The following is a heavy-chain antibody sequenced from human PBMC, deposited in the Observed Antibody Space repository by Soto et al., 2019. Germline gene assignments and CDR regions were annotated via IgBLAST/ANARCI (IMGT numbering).Heavy chain of an antibody. V-gene: IGHV3-15*07. J-gene: IGHJ6*02. Sequence: GGSLRLSCAASGFTFSNAWMNWVRQAPGKGLEWVGRIKSKTDGGTTDYAAPVKGRFTISRDDSKNTLYLQMNSLKTEDTAVYYCTTRDPDIVVVPAAGNYYYYGMDVWGQGTTVTVSS. CDR1: GFTFSNAW. CDR3: TTRDPDIVVVPAAGNYYYYGMDV. CDR2: IKSKTDGGTT. D-gene: IGHD2-2*01.